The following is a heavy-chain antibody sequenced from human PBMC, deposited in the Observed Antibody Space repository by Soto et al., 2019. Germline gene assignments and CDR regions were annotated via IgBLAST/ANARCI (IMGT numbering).Heavy chain of an antibody. V-gene: IGHV4-30-2*01. CDR2: IYHSGST. Sequence: PSETLSLTCAVSGGSISSGGYSWSWIRQPPGKGLEWIGYIYHSGSTYYNPSLKSRVTISVDRSKNQFSLKLSSVTAADTAVYYCARGDHGSGSYYVFDYWGQGTLVTVSS. CDR1: GGSISSGGYS. D-gene: IGHD3-10*01. J-gene: IGHJ4*02. CDR3: ARGDHGSGSYYVFDY.